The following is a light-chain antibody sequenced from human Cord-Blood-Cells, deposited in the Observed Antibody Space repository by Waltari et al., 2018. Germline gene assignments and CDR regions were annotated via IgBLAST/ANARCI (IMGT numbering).Light chain of an antibody. V-gene: IGKV1-39*01. J-gene: IGKJ2*01. CDR1: QSIRSY. Sequence: DIQMTQSPSSLSASVGDRVTITCRASQSIRSYLNWYQQKPGKAPKLLIYAASSLQSWVPSRFSGSGSGTDFTLTISSLQPEDFATYYCQQSYRTPYTFGQGTKLEIK. CDR3: QQSYRTPYT. CDR2: AAS.